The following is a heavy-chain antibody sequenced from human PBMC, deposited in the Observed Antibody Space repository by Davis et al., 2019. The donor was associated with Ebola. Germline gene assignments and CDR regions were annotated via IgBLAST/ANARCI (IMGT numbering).Heavy chain of an antibody. V-gene: IGHV3-11*01. CDR3: ARVRGSYANDY. CDR1: GFTFSDYY. CDR2: ISSSDSTI. D-gene: IGHD1-26*01. J-gene: IGHJ4*02. Sequence: PGGSLRLSCAASGFTFSDYYMSWIRQAPGKGLELVSYISSSDSTIYYADAVKGRFTISRDNAESSLFLQMNSLRAEDTAVYYCARVRGSYANDYWGQGTLVTVSS.